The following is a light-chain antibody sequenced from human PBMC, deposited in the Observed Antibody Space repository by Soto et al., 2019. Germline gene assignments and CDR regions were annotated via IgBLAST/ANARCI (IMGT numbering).Light chain of an antibody. J-gene: IGKJ5*01. CDR1: QSVSSY. CDR2: GAS. V-gene: IGKV3-20*02. Sequence: IGCTNYPTTLALSPVERAPLSCRASQSVSSYLAWYQQKPGQAPRLFIYGASSRATGIPDRFSGSGSGTDFTLKISRVEAEDVGVYYCMQALQTFTSGQGTRLEIK. CDR3: MQALQTFT.